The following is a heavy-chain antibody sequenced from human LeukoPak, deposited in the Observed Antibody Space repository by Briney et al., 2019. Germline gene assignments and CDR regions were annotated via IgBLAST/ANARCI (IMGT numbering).Heavy chain of an antibody. CDR1: GFTFSNYN. CDR3: ATTYCSSTSCYPYYFDY. D-gene: IGHD2-2*01. J-gene: IGHJ4*02. CDR2: ISYDGNKK. V-gene: IGHV3-30*03. Sequence: GGSLILSCAASGFTFSNYNMHWVRQAPGKGLEWVSLISYDGNKKYYADSVKGRFTISRDNSKNTLSLQMNSLRAEDTAVYYCATTYCSSTSCYPYYFDYWGQGNPGHRLL.